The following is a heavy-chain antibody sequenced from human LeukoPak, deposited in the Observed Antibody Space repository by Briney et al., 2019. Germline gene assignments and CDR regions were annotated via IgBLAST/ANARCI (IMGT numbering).Heavy chain of an antibody. CDR1: GGSLSGDNYY. V-gene: IGHV4-61*01. J-gene: IGHJ4*02. CDR3: AKTGAPMGGY. Sequence: SETLSLTCTPSGGSLSGDNYYWSWIRQPPGKDLQWIAYISLNGSTNYNPSLKSRVTISLDTSKNQFSLRLTSVSAADTAVYYCAKTGAPMGGYWGQGTLVTVSS. D-gene: IGHD3-16*01. CDR2: ISLNGST.